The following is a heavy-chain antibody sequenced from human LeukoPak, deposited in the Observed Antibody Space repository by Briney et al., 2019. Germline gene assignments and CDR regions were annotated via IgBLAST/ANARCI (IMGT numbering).Heavy chain of an antibody. D-gene: IGHD4-17*01. J-gene: IGHJ4*02. CDR2: ISGSGGST. CDR3: AKAFLMTTVIDHPYYFDY. Sequence: GGSLRLSCAASGFTFSSYAMSWVRQAPGKGLEWVSAISGSGGSTYYADSVKGRFTISRDNSKNTLYLQMNSLRAEDTAVYYCAKAFLMTTVIDHPYYFDYWGQGTLVTVSS. V-gene: IGHV3-23*01. CDR1: GFTFSSYA.